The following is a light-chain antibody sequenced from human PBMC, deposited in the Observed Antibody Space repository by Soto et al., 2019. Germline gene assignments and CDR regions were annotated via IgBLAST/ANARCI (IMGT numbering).Light chain of an antibody. CDR1: SSDIGGYYY. Sequence: QSVLTQPASVSGSPGQSITISCSGTSSDIGGYYYVSWYQHLPGKAPKLMIYQVTNRPSGVSHRFSGSKSGNTASLTISGLQAEDEADYYCTSYASSSTFYVFGPGTKVTVL. CDR2: QVT. V-gene: IGLV2-14*01. CDR3: TSYASSSTFYV. J-gene: IGLJ1*01.